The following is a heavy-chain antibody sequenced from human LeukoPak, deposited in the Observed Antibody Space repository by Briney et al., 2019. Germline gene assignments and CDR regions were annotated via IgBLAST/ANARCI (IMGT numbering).Heavy chain of an antibody. CDR2: ISGSGGST. D-gene: IGHD3-22*01. Sequence: GGSLRLSCAASGFTVSSNYMSWVRQAPGKGLEWVSAISGSGGSTYYADSVKGRFTISRDNSKNTLYLQMNSLRAEDTAVYYCAKSDSSGYYYVGGYYFDYWGQGTLVTVSS. J-gene: IGHJ4*02. V-gene: IGHV3-23*01. CDR1: GFTVSSNY. CDR3: AKSDSSGYYYVGGYYFDY.